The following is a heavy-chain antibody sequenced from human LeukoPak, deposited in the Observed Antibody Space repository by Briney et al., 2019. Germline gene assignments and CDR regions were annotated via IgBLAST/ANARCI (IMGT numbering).Heavy chain of an antibody. J-gene: IGHJ4*02. CDR2: ISSSGSTI. V-gene: IGHV3-48*03. Sequence: PGGSLRLSCAASGFTFSSYEMNWVRQAPGKGLEWVSYISSSGSTIYYADSVKGRFTISRDNAKNSLYLQMNSLRAEDTAVYHCARFGYVAAVDVWGQGTPVTVSS. CDR1: GFTFSSYE. D-gene: IGHD2-15*01. CDR3: ARFGYVAAVDV.